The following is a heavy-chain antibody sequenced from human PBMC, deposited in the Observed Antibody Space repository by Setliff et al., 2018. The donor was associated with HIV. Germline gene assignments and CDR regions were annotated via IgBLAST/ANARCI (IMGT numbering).Heavy chain of an antibody. V-gene: IGHV4-4*09. Sequence: SETLSLTCFVSGVSMSGHFWGWIRQPPGKGLEWIGYIYTSGTTEYNPSLDSRVTISVDTSRDQFSLNLRSVTAADTALYFCARLIHTGLLYFDYWGLGTLVTVSS. D-gene: IGHD2-8*02. J-gene: IGHJ4*02. CDR3: ARLIHTGLLYFDY. CDR2: IYTSGTT. CDR1: GVSMSGHF.